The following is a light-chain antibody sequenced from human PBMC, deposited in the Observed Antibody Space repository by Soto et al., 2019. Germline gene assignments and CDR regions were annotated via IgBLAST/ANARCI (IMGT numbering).Light chain of an antibody. Sequence: DIQMTQSPSTVSASVGDGVTITCRASQPISSWLAWFRQRPGKAPELLIYAASTLHSGVPSRFSGSGSETDFALTISGLQPEDFATYYCQQASSFPHTFGQGTRVDIK. V-gene: IGKV1-12*01. CDR2: AAS. J-gene: IGKJ2*01. CDR1: QPISSW. CDR3: QQASSFPHT.